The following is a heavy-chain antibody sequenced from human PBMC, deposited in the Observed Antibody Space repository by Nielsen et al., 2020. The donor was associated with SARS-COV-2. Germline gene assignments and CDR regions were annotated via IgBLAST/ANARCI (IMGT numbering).Heavy chain of an antibody. J-gene: IGHJ4*02. CDR1: GFTVSSNY. Sequence: GESLKISCAASGFTVSSNYMSWVRQAPGKGLEWVSVIYSGGSTYYADSVKGRFTISRDNSKNTLYLQMNSLRAEDTATYYCAKEEFGYCSSTSCHTAPSNWGQGTLVTVSS. D-gene: IGHD2-2*01. CDR3: AKEEFGYCSSTSCHTAPSN. CDR2: IYSGGST. V-gene: IGHV3-53*01.